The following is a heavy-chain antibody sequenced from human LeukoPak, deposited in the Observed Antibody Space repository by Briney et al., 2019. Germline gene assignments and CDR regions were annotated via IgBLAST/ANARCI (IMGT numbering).Heavy chain of an antibody. D-gene: IGHD4-17*01. CDR2: IYYSGDT. J-gene: IGHJ3*02. CDR1: GGSISSSSHY. CDR3: ARGDYGDLGAFDI. V-gene: IGHV4-30-4*08. Sequence: PSETLSLTCSVSGGSISSSSHYWGWIRQPPGKGLEWIGYIYYSGDTYYNPSLKSRVIISGDTSKNQFSLKLNSVTAADTAIYYCARGDYGDLGAFDIWGQGTMVTVSS.